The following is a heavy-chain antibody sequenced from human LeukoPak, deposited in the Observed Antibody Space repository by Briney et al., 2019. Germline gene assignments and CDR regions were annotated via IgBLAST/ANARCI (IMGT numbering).Heavy chain of an antibody. D-gene: IGHD6-19*01. CDR2: INHSGST. Sequence: SETLSLTCAVYGGSFSGYYWSWIRQPPGKGLEWIGEINHSGSTNYNPSLKSRVTISVDTSKNQFSLKLSSVTAADTAVYYCARTRWLVLGYFDYWGQGTLVTVSS. J-gene: IGHJ4*02. V-gene: IGHV4-34*01. CDR3: ARTRWLVLGYFDY. CDR1: GGSFSGYY.